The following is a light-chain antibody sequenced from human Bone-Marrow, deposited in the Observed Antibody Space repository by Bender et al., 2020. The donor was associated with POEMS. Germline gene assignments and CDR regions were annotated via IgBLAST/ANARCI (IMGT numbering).Light chain of an antibody. Sequence: SSELTQDPAVSVALGQTVRITCQGDSLRSYSANWFRQKPGQAPVLVIYGKNKRPSGIPDRFSGSSSGNTASLTISGAQAEDEADYYCNCRDRSFDQLGVVFGGGTKLTVL. CDR2: GKN. V-gene: IGLV3-19*01. CDR3: NCRDRSFDQLGVV. J-gene: IGLJ3*02. CDR1: SLRSYS.